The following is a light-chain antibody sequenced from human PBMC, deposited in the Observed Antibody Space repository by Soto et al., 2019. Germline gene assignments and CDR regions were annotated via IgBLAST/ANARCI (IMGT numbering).Light chain of an antibody. V-gene: IGLV2-11*01. CDR3: CSHAGSHTWV. Sequence: QSALTQPRSVSGSPGQSVTISCTGSSSDVCRYDYVSWYRQDPGKAPKVIIYEVFERPSEVPDRFSGSKSGHTASLTISGLQAEDEADYYCCSHAGSHTWVFGGGTKLTVL. J-gene: IGLJ3*02. CDR2: EVF. CDR1: SSDVCRYDY.